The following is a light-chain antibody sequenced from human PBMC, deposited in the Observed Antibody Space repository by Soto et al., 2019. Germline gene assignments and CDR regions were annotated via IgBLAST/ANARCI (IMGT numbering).Light chain of an antibody. CDR1: QSVSSY. J-gene: IGKJ1*01. CDR2: GAS. CDR3: QQYGSSGT. Sequence: EIVMTQSPATLSVSPGESSTLSCRASQSVSSYLAWYQQKPGQAPRLLIYGASNRATGIPDRFSGSGSGTDFTLTISRLEPEDFAVYYCQQYGSSGTFGQGTKVDIK. V-gene: IGKV3-20*01.